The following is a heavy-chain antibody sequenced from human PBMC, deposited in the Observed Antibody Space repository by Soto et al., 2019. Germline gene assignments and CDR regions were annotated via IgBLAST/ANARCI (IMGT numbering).Heavy chain of an antibody. CDR2: IKQDGSEK. CDR3: ARDAMDYYYGMDV. CDR1: GFTFSSYW. J-gene: IGHJ6*02. D-gene: IGHD5-18*01. V-gene: IGHV3-7*05. Sequence: GGSLRLSCAASGFTFSSYWMSWVRQAPGKGLEWVANIKQDGSEKYYVDSVKGRFTIPRDNAKNSLYLQMNSLRAEDTAVYYCARDAMDYYYGMDVWGQGTTVTVSS.